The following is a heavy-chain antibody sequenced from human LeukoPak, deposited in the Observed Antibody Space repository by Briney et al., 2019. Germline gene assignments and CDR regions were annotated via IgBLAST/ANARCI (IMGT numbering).Heavy chain of an antibody. CDR3: VRVLREFLYFGEFSAEFYYYYMDV. CDR1: GFTFTSSG. D-gene: IGHD3-10*01. Sequence: RPGGPLRLSCAASGFTFTSSGMNWVRQAPGKGLEWVSYISTSSSTIYYADSVKGRFTISRDNAKNSLYLQMNSLRAEDTALYYCVRVLREFLYFGEFSAEFYYYYMDVGGKGPTVTVSS. V-gene: IGHV3-48*01. J-gene: IGHJ6*03. CDR2: ISTSSSTI.